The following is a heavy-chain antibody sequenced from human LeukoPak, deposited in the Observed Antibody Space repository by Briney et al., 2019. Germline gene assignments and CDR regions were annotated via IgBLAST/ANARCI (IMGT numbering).Heavy chain of an antibody. Sequence: SETLSLTCTGSGGSISSYYWSWIRQPAGKGLDWTGRIYTSGSTNYNPSLKSRVTMSVDTSKNQFSLKLSSVTAADTAVYYCARGITMVRGVENWFDPWGQGTLVTVSS. J-gene: IGHJ5*02. V-gene: IGHV4-4*07. CDR1: GGSISSYY. D-gene: IGHD3-10*01. CDR3: ARGITMVRGVENWFDP. CDR2: IYTSGST.